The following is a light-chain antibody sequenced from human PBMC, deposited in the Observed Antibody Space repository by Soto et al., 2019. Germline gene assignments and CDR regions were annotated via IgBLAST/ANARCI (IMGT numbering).Light chain of an antibody. V-gene: IGLV1-44*01. J-gene: IGLJ1*01. CDR1: RCDIGRNV. CDR3: AAWDDSLTGPV. CDR2: KSN. Sequence: QSVLGQPPSASGTPGQTVIISCSGSRCDIGRNVVKWYRNLPGTAHKHLIYKSNQRPSGVPDRFSGSKSGTSDSLAISGLQSEDEADYYCAAWDDSLTGPVFGTGTKVIVL.